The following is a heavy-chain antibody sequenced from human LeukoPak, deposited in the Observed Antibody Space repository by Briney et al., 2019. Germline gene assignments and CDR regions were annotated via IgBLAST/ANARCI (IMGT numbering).Heavy chain of an antibody. CDR1: GGSISSYY. CDR3: ARSSPPFYYDSSGYSLDY. CDR2: IYYSGST. D-gene: IGHD3-22*01. Sequence: SETLSLTCTVSGGSISSYYWSWNRQPPGKGLEWIGYIYYSGSTNYNPSLKSRVTISVDTSKNQFSLKLSPVTAADTAVYYCARSSPPFYYDSSGYSLDYWGQGTLVTVSS. J-gene: IGHJ4*02. V-gene: IGHV4-59*01.